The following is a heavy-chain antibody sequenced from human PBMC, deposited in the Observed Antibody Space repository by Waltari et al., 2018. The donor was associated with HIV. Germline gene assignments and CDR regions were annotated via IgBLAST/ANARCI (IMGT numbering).Heavy chain of an antibody. CDR1: GFNFRNFA. CDR2: RSGSCSTA. D-gene: IGHD2-8*01. CDR3: AKSMRDLRPSAFDV. V-gene: IGHV3-23*01. Sequence: EVQLLESGGGLVQPGGSLRLSCKASGFNFRNFAMSWVRQAPGKGPEWVSARSGSCSTAAYADYVKGRFTISRDFSNNTLFLQMNNLRAEDTAVYFCAKSMRDLRPSAFDVWGQGTMVAISS. J-gene: IGHJ3*01.